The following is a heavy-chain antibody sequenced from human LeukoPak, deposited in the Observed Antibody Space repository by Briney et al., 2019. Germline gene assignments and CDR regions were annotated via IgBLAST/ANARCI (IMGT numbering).Heavy chain of an antibody. D-gene: IGHD4-17*01. CDR1: GGSFSGYY. CDR2: INHSGST. V-gene: IGHV4-34*01. J-gene: IGHJ6*03. Sequence: SETLSLTCAVYGGSFSGYYWSWIRQPPGKGLEWIGEINHSGSTNYNPSLKSRVTISVDTSKNQFSLQLNSVTPEDTAVYYCARVLRKGPYGDGGYFYFFMDVWGKGTTVTVSS. CDR3: ARVLRKGPYGDGGYFYFFMDV.